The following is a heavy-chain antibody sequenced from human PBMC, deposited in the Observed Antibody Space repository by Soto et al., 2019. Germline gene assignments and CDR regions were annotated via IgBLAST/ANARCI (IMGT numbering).Heavy chain of an antibody. J-gene: IGHJ4*01. Sequence: SETLSLTCTVSGGSISGYYWSWIRLPPGKGVEWIGYIHSSGSTNYNPSLKSRVTISVDTSKNQFSLKLTSVTAADTAVYYCARVMGDGYSDYWGQGTLVTVSS. V-gene: IGHV4-59*01. D-gene: IGHD1-26*01. CDR1: GGSISGYY. CDR2: IHSSGST. CDR3: ARVMGDGYSDY.